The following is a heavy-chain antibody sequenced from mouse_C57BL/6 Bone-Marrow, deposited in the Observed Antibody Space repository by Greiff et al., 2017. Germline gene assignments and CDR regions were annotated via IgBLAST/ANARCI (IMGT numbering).Heavy chain of an antibody. J-gene: IGHJ4*01. CDR1: GYTFTSYG. CDR2: IYPRSGNT. Sequence: VQLQQSGAELARPGASVKLSCKASGYTFTSYGISWVKQRPGQGLEWIGEIYPRSGNTYYNEKFKGKATLTADKSSSTAYMELRSLTSEDSAVYFCARPCGHAMDYWGQGTSVTVSS. CDR3: ARPCGHAMDY. V-gene: IGHV1-81*01.